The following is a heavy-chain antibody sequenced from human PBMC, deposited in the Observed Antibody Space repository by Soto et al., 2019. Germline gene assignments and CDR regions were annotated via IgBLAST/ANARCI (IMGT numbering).Heavy chain of an antibody. Sequence: ASVKVSCKASGYTFTGYYMHWVRQAPGQGLEWMGWINPNSGGTNYAQKFQGRVTMTRDTSISTAYMELSRLRSDDTAMYYCARQQRYMATINNDAFDIWGQGTMVTVSS. V-gene: IGHV1-2*02. CDR3: ARQQRYMATINNDAFDI. CDR2: INPNSGGT. CDR1: GYTFTGYY. J-gene: IGHJ3*02. D-gene: IGHD3-16*02.